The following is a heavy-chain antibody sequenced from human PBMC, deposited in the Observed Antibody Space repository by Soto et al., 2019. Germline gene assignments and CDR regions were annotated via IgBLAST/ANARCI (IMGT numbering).Heavy chain of an antibody. J-gene: IGHJ3*02. V-gene: IGHV3-23*01. CDR3: AKTANGWFSAFDI. CDR1: GFTFSSYA. CDR2: ISGSGGTT. Sequence: EVQLLESGGGLVQPGGSLRLSCAAAGFTFSSYAMSWVRQAPGKGLEWVSAISGSGGTTYYADSVKGRFPFSRDNSKTTLYLQMHSLRAEDTAVYYCAKTANGWFSAFDILGQGTMVTVSS. D-gene: IGHD6-19*01.